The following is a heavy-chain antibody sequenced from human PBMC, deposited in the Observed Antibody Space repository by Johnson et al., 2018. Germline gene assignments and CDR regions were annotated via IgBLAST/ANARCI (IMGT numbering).Heavy chain of an antibody. V-gene: IGHV3-33*01. D-gene: IGHD3-16*01. CDR2: IWYDGSNK. J-gene: IGHJ6*02. CDR1: GFTFSSHG. Sequence: QVQLVESGGGVVQPGRSLRLSCAASGFTFSSHGMHWVRQAPGKGLEWVAVIWYDGSNKYYADSVKGRFTISRYNSKNTLYLQMNSMRAEDTAGYYCAGVLGAPRLYYGMDVWGQGTTVTVSS. CDR3: AGVLGAPRLYYGMDV.